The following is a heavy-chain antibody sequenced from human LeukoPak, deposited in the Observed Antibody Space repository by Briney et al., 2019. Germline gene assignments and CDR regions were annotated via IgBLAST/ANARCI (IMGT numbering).Heavy chain of an antibody. CDR3: TTRNGD. J-gene: IGHJ4*02. CDR1: GFTFRNAW. V-gene: IGHV3-15*01. D-gene: IGHD3-10*01. Sequence: PGGSLRLSCAASGFTFRNAWMNWVRQAPGKGLEWVGRIKSRVDGGTTDYAAPVKGRFIISRDDSRDTMLLQMNSLKIEDTAVCYCTTRNGDWGQGTLVTVSS. CDR2: IKSRVDGGTT.